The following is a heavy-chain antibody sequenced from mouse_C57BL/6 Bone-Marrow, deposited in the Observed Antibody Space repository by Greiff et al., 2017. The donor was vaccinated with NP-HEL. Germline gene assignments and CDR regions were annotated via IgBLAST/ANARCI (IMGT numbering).Heavy chain of an antibody. CDR3: ARFGSSYVDY. V-gene: IGHV5-9*01. J-gene: IGHJ2*01. D-gene: IGHD1-1*01. CDR2: ISGGGGNT. Sequence: EVKLMESGGGLVKPGGSLKLSCAASGFTFSSYTMSWVRQTPEKRLEWVATISGGGGNTYYPDSVKGRFTISRDNAKNTLYLQMSSLRSEDTALYYCARFGSSYVDYWGQGTTLTVSS. CDR1: GFTFSSYT.